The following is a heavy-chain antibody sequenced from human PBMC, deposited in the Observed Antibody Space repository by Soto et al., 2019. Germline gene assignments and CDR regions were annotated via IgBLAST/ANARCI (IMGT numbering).Heavy chain of an antibody. V-gene: IGHV2-70*04. J-gene: IGHJ3*02. CDR3: VRTIGRKEATIAFDI. CDR2: IDWDDDK. CDR1: GFSLRTSGMR. Sequence: SGPTLVNPTQTPTLTCTFSGFSLRTSGMRVNWIRQTPGKALEWLARIDWDDDKFYNTSLKTRLTISKDTSKNQVFLTMTNMDPVDTATYYCVRTIGRKEATIAFDIWGQGTMVTVSS. D-gene: IGHD1-26*01.